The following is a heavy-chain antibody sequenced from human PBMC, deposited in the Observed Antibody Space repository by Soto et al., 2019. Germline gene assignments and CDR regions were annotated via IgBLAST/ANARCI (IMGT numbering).Heavy chain of an antibody. CDR2: ISSNGGST. D-gene: IGHD3-3*01. J-gene: IGHJ4*02. CDR3: VKLNLIHDFWSGYDY. Sequence: GGSLRLSCSASGFTFSSYAMHWVRQAPGKGLEYVSAISSNGGSTYYVDSVKGRFTISRDNSKNTLYLQMSSLRAEDTAVYYCVKLNLIHDFWSGYDYWGQGTLVTVSS. CDR1: GFTFSSYA. V-gene: IGHV3-64D*06.